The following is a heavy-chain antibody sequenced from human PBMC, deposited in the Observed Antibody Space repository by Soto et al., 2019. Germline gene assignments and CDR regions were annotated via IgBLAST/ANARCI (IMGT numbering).Heavy chain of an antibody. CDR3: ARGRLGATSFVFDY. J-gene: IGHJ4*02. CDR2: MNPNSGNT. V-gene: IGHV1-8*01. D-gene: IGHD1-26*01. Sequence: QVQLVQSGAEVKKPGASVKVSCKASGYTFTSYDINWVRQATGQGLEWMGWMNPNSGNTGYAQKFKGRVTMTRNTSIRTAYMELSSLRSEDTAVYYCARGRLGATSFVFDYWGQGTLVTVSS. CDR1: GYTFTSYD.